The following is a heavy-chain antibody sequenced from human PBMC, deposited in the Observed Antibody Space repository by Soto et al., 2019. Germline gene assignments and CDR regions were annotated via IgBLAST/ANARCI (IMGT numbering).Heavy chain of an antibody. V-gene: IGHV3-9*01. D-gene: IGHD6-25*01. Sequence: EVQLVESGGGLVQPGRSLRLSCAASGFTFDDYAMHWVRQAPGKGLEWVSGISWNSGSIGYADSVKGRFTISRDNVKNSLYLQMNSLRVEDTDRYYCAKDRDRSGWVGFDYWGQGNLVTVSS. J-gene: IGHJ4*02. CDR2: ISWNSGSI. CDR1: GFTFDDYA. CDR3: AKDRDRSGWVGFDY.